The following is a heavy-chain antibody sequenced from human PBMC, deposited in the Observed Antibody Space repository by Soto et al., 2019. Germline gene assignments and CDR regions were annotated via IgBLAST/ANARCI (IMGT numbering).Heavy chain of an antibody. D-gene: IGHD6-19*01. V-gene: IGHV3-30*18. CDR3: AKGAIAVAGISYFDY. CDR2: ISYDGSNK. CDR1: GFTFSSYG. Sequence: QVQLVESGGGVVQPGRSLRLSCAASGFTFSSYGMHWVRQAPGKGLEWVAVISYDGSNKYYADSVKGRFTISRDNSKNTLYLQMNSLRAEDTAVYYCAKGAIAVAGISYFDYWGQGTLVTVSS. J-gene: IGHJ4*02.